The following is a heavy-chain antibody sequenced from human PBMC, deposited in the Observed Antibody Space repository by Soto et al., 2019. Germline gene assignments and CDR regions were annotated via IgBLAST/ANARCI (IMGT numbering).Heavy chain of an antibody. Sequence: ASVKVACKASGYTFSNYGMTGVRQATEQGLEWIGWISAYNGDTHYTQRLQGRVTMTTDTSTSTAYMELRGLRSDDTAVYYCARVQQLVGYFYYYMDVWGKGTTVTVSS. CDR1: GYTFSNYG. D-gene: IGHD6-6*01. CDR2: ISAYNGDT. J-gene: IGHJ6*03. CDR3: ARVQQLVGYFYYYMDV. V-gene: IGHV1-18*01.